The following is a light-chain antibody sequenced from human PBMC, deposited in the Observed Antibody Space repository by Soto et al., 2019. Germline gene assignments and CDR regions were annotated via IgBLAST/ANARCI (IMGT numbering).Light chain of an antibody. V-gene: IGKV1-12*01. CDR2: AAS. Sequence: DTQMTQSPSSVSASVGDRVTITCRASQGINSWLAWYQQKPGKAPKLLIYAASSLQRGVPSRFSGSGSGTDFSLTINSLQPEDFAPYYCQHTNSFPYTFGQGTKLEIK. J-gene: IGKJ2*01. CDR1: QGINSW. CDR3: QHTNSFPYT.